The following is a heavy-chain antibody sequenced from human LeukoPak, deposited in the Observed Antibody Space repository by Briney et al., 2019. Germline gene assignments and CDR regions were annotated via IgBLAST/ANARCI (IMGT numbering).Heavy chain of an antibody. D-gene: IGHD6-6*01. CDR1: GGSISSYY. V-gene: IGHV4-4*07. CDR2: IYSSGST. J-gene: IGHJ4*02. Sequence: PSETLSLTCTVSGGSISSYYWSWIRQPAGKGLEWIGRIYSSGSTNYNPSLKSRVTMSVDTSKSQFSLKLNSVTAADTAVYYCAREGLEYSSSSPLDYWGQGTLVTVSP. CDR3: AREGLEYSSSSPLDY.